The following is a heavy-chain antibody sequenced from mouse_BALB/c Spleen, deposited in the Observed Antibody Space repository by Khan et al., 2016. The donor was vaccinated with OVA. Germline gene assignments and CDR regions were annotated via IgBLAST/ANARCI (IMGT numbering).Heavy chain of an antibody. D-gene: IGHD2-14*01. CDR1: GYTFTSYT. CDR3: VREGAYNRSDGWFAY. Sequence: QVQLKQSRAELARPGASVKMSCKASGYTFTSYTIHWVRQRPGQAPEWIGHINPSNDYTNYNQNFKDKATLIVDKSSTTAYMQLSSLTSEDSAVYYGVREGAYNRSDGWFAYGAKGTLVTVSA. CDR2: INPSNDYT. V-gene: IGHV1-4*01. J-gene: IGHJ3*01.